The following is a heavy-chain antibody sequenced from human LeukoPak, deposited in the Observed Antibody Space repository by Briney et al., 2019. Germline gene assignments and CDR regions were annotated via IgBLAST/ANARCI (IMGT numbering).Heavy chain of an antibody. Sequence: PSETLSLTCNVSGGSISSYHWSWIRQPPGKGLEWIGYIYYSGSSNYNPSLKSRVTISVDPSKNQFSLKLSSVTAADTAVYYCARVPRSYYYYYMDVWGKGTTVTVSS. V-gene: IGHV4-59*01. CDR1: GGSISSYH. J-gene: IGHJ6*03. CDR3: ARVPRSYYYYYMDV. CDR2: IYYSGSS.